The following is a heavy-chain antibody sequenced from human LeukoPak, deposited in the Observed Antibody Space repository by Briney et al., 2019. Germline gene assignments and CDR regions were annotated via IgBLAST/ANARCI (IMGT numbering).Heavy chain of an antibody. J-gene: IGHJ4*02. CDR1: GYTFTGYY. CDR3: ARANFLYCSSSTCLFDY. CDR2: INPNDGDT. Sequence: ASVKVSCKASGYTFTGYYMHWVRQAPGQGFEWMGWINPNDGDTNYAQKFQGRVTMTRDTSISTAHMEVSRLRSDDTAVYYCARANFLYCSSSTCLFDYWGQGTLVTVSS. V-gene: IGHV1-2*02. D-gene: IGHD2-2*01.